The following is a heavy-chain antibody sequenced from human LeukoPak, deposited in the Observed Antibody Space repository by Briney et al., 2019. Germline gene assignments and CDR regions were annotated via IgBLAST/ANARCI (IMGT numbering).Heavy chain of an antibody. CDR1: GFTVSSNS. Sequence: GGSLRLSCTVSGFTVSSNSMSWVRQAPGKGLEWVSFIYSDNTHYSDSVKGRFTISRDNSKDTLYLQMNSLRAEDTAVYYCAKLLEFGMATYYFQHWGQGTLVTVSS. CDR2: IYSDNT. V-gene: IGHV3-53*01. J-gene: IGHJ1*01. CDR3: AKLLEFGMATYYFQH. D-gene: IGHD5-24*01.